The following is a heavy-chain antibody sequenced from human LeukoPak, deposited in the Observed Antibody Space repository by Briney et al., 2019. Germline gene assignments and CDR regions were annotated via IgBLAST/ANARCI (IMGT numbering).Heavy chain of an antibody. Sequence: GGSLRLSCAASGFTFDDCGKCWVRQVPGKGLGWGSGINWNGGSTGNADSVKGRFTISRDNAKNSLYLQMNSLRAEDTGVYYCARGYSNAFDIWGQGTMVTVSS. V-gene: IGHV3-20*04. CDR2: INWNGGST. CDR3: ARGYSNAFDI. D-gene: IGHD2-15*01. J-gene: IGHJ3*02. CDR1: GFTFDDCG.